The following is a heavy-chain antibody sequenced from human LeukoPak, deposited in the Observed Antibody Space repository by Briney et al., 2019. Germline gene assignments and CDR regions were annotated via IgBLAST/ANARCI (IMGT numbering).Heavy chain of an antibody. J-gene: IGHJ5*02. V-gene: IGHV1-18*01. Sequence: GASVKVSCKTSGYTFTTYGISWVRQAPGQGLEWMGWISSLNGNTDCAQNLQGRVAMTTDTSTSTAYMELTSLRSDDTAVYYCARAPNIAARPSWFDPWGQGTLVTVSS. CDR3: ARAPNIAARPSWFDP. CDR1: GYTFTTYG. CDR2: ISSLNGNT. D-gene: IGHD6-6*01.